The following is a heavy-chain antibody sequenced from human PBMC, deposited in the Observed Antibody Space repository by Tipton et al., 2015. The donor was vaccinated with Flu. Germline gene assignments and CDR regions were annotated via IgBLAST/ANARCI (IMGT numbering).Heavy chain of an antibody. Sequence: RSLRLSCAASGFTFSSYGMHWVRQAPGKGLEWVAVIWYDGSNKYYADSVKGRFTISRDNSKNTLYLQMNSLRAEDTAVYYCAKDLGVLDAFDIWGQGTMVTVSS. V-gene: IGHV3-33*06. J-gene: IGHJ3*02. CDR3: AKDLGVLDAFDI. CDR2: IWYDGSNK. CDR1: GFTFSSYG.